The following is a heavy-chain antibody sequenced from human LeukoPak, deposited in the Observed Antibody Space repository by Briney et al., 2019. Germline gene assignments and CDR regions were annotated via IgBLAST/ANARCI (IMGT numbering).Heavy chain of an antibody. CDR1: GGSISSYY. J-gene: IGHJ4*02. CDR2: IYTSGST. V-gene: IGHV4-4*07. D-gene: IGHD2-2*01. Sequence: PSETLSLTCTVSGGSISSYYWSWIRQPAGKGLEWIGRIYTSGSTNFNPSLKSQVTMSVDTSKNQFSLKLSSVTAADTAVYYCASQGCSSTSCYDYWGQGTLVTVSS. CDR3: ASQGCSSTSCYDY.